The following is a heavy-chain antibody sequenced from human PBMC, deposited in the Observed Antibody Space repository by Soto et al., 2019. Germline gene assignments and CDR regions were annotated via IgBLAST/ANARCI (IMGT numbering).Heavy chain of an antibody. CDR1: GFTFSSYG. V-gene: IGHV3-30*18. CDR3: ANLICYYDISGYGPDAFDI. CDR2: ITYDGSNK. D-gene: IGHD3-22*01. Sequence: GGSLRLSCAASGFTFSSYGMHWVRQAPGKGLEWVADITYDGSNKYYADSVKGRFTISRDNAKNTLYLQINSLRAEDTAVYYCANLICYYDISGYGPDAFDIWGQGTMVTVSS. J-gene: IGHJ3*02.